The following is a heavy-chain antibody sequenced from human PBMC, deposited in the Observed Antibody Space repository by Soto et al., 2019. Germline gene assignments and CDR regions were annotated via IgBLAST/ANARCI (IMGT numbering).Heavy chain of an antibody. Sequence: EVQLVESGGSLVKPGGCLRVSCAASGITFSSHAMNWVRQAPGKGLEWISSIDSSSSFIYYADSVKGRFTISRDNAKNSVFLHMSSLRADDTAVYYCARDPLWFGEIGYSDYWGQGARVTVS. V-gene: IGHV3-21*06. D-gene: IGHD3-10*01. CDR3: ARDPLWFGEIGYSDY. J-gene: IGHJ4*02. CDR2: IDSSSSFI. CDR1: GITFSSHA.